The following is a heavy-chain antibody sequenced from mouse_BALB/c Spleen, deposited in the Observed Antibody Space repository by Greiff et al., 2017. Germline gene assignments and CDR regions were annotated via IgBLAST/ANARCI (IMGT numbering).Heavy chain of an antibody. J-gene: IGHJ1*01. CDR3: ARSYYRYDVYFDV. CDR2: IYWDDDK. D-gene: IGHD2-14*01. CDR1: GFSLSTSGMG. V-gene: IGHV8-12*01. Sequence: QVTLKESGPGILQPSQTLSLTCSFSGFSLSTSGMGVSWIRQPSGKGLEWLAHIYWDDDKRYNPSLKSRLTISKDTSSNQVFLKITSVDTADTATYYCARSYYRYDVYFDVWGAGTTVTVSS.